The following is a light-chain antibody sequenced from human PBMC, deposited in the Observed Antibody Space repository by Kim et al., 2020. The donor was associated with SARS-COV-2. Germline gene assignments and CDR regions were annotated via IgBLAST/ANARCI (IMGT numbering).Light chain of an antibody. CDR3: QSYDSSLGAWV. V-gene: IGLV1-40*01. CDR2: GNT. Sequence: QSVLTQPPSVSGAPGQRVTISCTGSRSNIGAGYDVHWYQQLPGTAPKLLITGNTNRPSGVPDRFSGSKSGTSASLAITGLQAEDEADYYCQSYDSSLGAWVFGGGTKLTVL. J-gene: IGLJ2*01. CDR1: RSNIGAGYD.